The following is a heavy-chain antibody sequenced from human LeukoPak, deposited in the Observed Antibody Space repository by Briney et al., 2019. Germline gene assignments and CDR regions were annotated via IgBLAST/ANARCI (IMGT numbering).Heavy chain of an antibody. CDR3: ARETGSSPMDV. Sequence: GGSLRLSCAASGFTFSIYAMHWVRQAPGKGLEWVAMISDDGSNRNYADSVKGRFTISRDNSKNTLYLQMNSLRPDDTALYSCARETGSSPMDVWGQGTTVTVSS. D-gene: IGHD1-14*01. V-gene: IGHV3-30-3*01. CDR2: ISDDGSNR. CDR1: GFTFSIYA. J-gene: IGHJ6*02.